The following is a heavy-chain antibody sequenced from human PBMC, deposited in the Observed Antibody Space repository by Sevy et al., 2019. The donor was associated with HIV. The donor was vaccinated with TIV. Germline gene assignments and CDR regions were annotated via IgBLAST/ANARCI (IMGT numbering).Heavy chain of an antibody. Sequence: GGSLRLSCAASGFSFSTHGMHWVRLAPDKGLEWVEVISFDGSDKDYSESVKGRFTNSRDNSKNTLLLQVSSLRAEDTAVYYCERDAGYSTVWYPGYWGQGTLVTVSS. CDR1: GFSFSTHG. V-gene: IGHV3-30*03. CDR3: ERDAGYSTVWYPGY. CDR2: ISFDGSDK. D-gene: IGHD6-19*01. J-gene: IGHJ4*02.